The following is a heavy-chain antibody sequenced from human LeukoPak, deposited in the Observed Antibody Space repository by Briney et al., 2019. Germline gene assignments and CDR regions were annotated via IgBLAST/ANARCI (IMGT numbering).Heavy chain of an antibody. V-gene: IGHV3-30*02. J-gene: IGHJ6*03. D-gene: IGHD6-25*01. CDR3: AINLGQRYYYYMDV. CDR1: GFTFSSYG. Sequence: GGSVRLSCAASGFTFSSYGMHWVRQAPGKGLEWVAFIRYDGSNKYYADSVKGRFIISRDNSKNTLYLQMNSLRAEDTAVYYCAINLGQRYYYYMDVWGKGTTVTVSS. CDR2: IRYDGSNK.